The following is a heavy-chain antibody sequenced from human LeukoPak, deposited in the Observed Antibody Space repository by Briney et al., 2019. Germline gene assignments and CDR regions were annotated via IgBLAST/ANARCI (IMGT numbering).Heavy chain of an antibody. J-gene: IGHJ4*02. V-gene: IGHV3-74*01. CDR3: ARARVSSSWAFDY. D-gene: IGHD6-13*01. Sequence: GGSLRLSCAASGFTSSSYWMHWVRQAPGKGLVWVSRINSDGSSTSYADSVKGRFTISRDNSKNTLYLQMNSLRAEDTAVYYCARARVSSSWAFDYWGQGTLVTVSS. CDR2: INSDGSST. CDR1: GFTSSSYW.